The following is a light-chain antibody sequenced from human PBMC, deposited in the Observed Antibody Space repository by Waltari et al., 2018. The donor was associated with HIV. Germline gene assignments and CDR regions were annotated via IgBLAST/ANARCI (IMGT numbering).Light chain of an antibody. J-gene: IGKJ1*01. Sequence: DIQMTQSPSTLSASVGDRVTITCRASQSIRSWLAWYQQKPGKAPKLLIYKASSLESGVPSRFSGSESGIEFTLTISSLQPDDFATYYCQQYNSYWTFGQGTKVEIK. CDR2: KAS. CDR1: QSIRSW. V-gene: IGKV1-5*03. CDR3: QQYNSYWT.